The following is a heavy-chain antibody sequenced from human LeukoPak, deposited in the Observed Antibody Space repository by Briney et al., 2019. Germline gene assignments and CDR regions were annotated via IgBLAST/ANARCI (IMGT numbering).Heavy chain of an antibody. J-gene: IGHJ4*02. CDR3: ARDVRFLEWLLYGALDY. CDR1: GFTFSSYG. V-gene: IGHV3-30*02. Sequence: GGSLRLSCAASGFTFSSYGMHWVRQAPGKGLEWVAFIRYDGSNKYYADSVKGRFTISRDNSKNTLYLQMNSLRAEDTAVYYCARDVRFLEWLLYGALDYWGQGTLVTVSS. D-gene: IGHD3-3*01. CDR2: IRYDGSNK.